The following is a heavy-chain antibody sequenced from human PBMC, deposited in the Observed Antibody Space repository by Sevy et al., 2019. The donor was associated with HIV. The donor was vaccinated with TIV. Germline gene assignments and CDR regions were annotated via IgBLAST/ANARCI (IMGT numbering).Heavy chain of an antibody. V-gene: IGHV3-23*01. CDR2: LGSGGVTT. Sequence: GGSLRLSCAASGFTFSTYAMNWVRQAPGKGLEWVSTLGSGGVTTYYADSVRGRFTISRDISKNTLFLQMNGLRADDTAVYYCTRYALTSRTWFDPWGQGTLVTVSS. CDR1: GFTFSTYA. CDR3: TRYALTSRTWFDP. J-gene: IGHJ5*02. D-gene: IGHD7-27*01.